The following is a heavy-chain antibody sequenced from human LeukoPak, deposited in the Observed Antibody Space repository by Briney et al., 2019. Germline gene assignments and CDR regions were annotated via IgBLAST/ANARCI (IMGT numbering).Heavy chain of an antibody. V-gene: IGHV3-7*01. CDR3: ASGYNYGYLFDY. Sequence: TGGSLRLSCAASGFTFSNYWMSWVRQAPGKGLEWVANIKQDGNEKYYVDPVKGRFTISRDNAKNSLYLQMNSLRAEDTAVYYCASGYNYGYLFDYWGQGTLVTVSS. CDR1: GFTFSNYW. CDR2: IKQDGNEK. J-gene: IGHJ4*02. D-gene: IGHD5-18*01.